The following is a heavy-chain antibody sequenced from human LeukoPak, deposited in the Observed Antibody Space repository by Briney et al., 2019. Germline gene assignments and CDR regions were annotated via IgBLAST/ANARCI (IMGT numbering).Heavy chain of an antibody. D-gene: IGHD2-2*01. J-gene: IGHJ4*02. Sequence: SVKVSCKASGGTFSSYAISWVRQAPGQGLEWMGGIIPIFGTANYAQKFQGRVTITPDDSTSTAYMELSSLRSEDTAVYYCARTKDIVVVPAALSYYFDYWGQGTLVTVSS. V-gene: IGHV1-69*13. CDR1: GGTFSSYA. CDR2: IIPIFGTA. CDR3: ARTKDIVVVPAALSYYFDY.